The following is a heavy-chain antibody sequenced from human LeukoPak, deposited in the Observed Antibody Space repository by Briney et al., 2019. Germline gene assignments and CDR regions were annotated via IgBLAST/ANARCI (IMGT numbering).Heavy chain of an antibody. Sequence: SGTLSLTCAVSGGSISSSNWWSWVRQPPGKGLEWIGEIYHSGSTNYNPSLKSRVTISVDKSKNQFSLKLSSVTAADTAVYYCARHHYDSSGYYYDDYWGQGTLVSVSS. D-gene: IGHD3-22*01. CDR2: IYHSGST. CDR1: GGSISSSNW. J-gene: IGHJ4*02. V-gene: IGHV4-4*02. CDR3: ARHHYDSSGYYYDDY.